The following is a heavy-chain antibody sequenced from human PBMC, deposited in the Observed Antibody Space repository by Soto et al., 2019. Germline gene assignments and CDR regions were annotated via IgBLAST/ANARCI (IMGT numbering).Heavy chain of an antibody. Sequence: SETLSLTCTVSGGSISSGDYYWSWIRQPPGKGLEWIGYIYYSGSTYYNPSLKSRVTISVDTSKNQFSLKLSSVTAADTAVYYCASLSPGYSGYDFRHRDYWGQGTLVTVSS. D-gene: IGHD5-12*01. CDR2: IYYSGST. CDR3: ASLSPGYSGYDFRHRDY. V-gene: IGHV4-30-4*01. CDR1: GGSISSGDYY. J-gene: IGHJ4*02.